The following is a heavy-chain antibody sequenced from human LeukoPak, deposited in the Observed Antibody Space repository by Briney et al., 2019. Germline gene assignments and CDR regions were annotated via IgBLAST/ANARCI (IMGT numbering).Heavy chain of an antibody. Sequence: GASVKVSCKASGYTFTGYYMHWVRQAPGQGLEWMGWINPNSGGTNYAQKFQGRVTMTRDTSISTVYMELSSLRSEDTAVYYCAREYVGATLAFDIWGQGTMVTVSS. CDR2: INPNSGGT. V-gene: IGHV1-2*02. D-gene: IGHD1-26*01. CDR1: GYTFTGYY. CDR3: AREYVGATLAFDI. J-gene: IGHJ3*02.